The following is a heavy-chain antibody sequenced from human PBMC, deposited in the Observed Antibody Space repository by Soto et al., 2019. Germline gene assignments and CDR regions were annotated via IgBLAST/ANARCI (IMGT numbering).Heavy chain of an antibody. CDR1: GGTFSSSV. V-gene: IGHV1-69*13. D-gene: IGHD2-15*01. Sequence: GASVKVSCKASGGTFSSSVISWVRQAPGQGLECMGGIIPNVGRANYAQKFQGRVTITADEATNTASMELSSLTSADTAVYFCARSLGRHPSETPRGHSFGAGSLFPFDHWGQGTLVTVSS. J-gene: IGHJ4*02. CDR3: ARSLGRHPSETPRGHSFGAGSLFPFDH. CDR2: IIPNVGRA.